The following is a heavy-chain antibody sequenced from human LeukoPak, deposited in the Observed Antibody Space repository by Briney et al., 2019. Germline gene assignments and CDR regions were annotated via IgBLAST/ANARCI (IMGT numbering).Heavy chain of an antibody. Sequence: QPGGSLRLSCAASGFTFSSYAMSWVRQAPGKGLEWVSAISGSGGSTYYADSVKGRFTISRDNSKNTLYLQMNSLRAEDTAVYYCARVIVGYSYVPYYGMDVWGQGTTVTVSS. J-gene: IGHJ6*02. CDR3: ARVIVGYSYVPYYGMDV. CDR1: GFTFSSYA. D-gene: IGHD5-18*01. CDR2: ISGSGGST. V-gene: IGHV3-23*01.